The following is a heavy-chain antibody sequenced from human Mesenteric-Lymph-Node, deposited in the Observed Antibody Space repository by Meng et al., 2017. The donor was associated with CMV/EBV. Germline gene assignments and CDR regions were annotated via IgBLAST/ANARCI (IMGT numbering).Heavy chain of an antibody. Sequence: YTFNNYDISGVRQAPGQGLEWMGRISTYNGDTNYAQRLQGRVTVTTDTSTSTVYMELRSLRSDDTAVYYCARDETTIVVPAATPFHYWGQGTLVTVSS. CDR2: ISTYNGDT. CDR3: ARDETTIVVPAATPFHY. D-gene: IGHD2-2*01. J-gene: IGHJ4*02. V-gene: IGHV1-18*01. CDR1: YTFNNYD.